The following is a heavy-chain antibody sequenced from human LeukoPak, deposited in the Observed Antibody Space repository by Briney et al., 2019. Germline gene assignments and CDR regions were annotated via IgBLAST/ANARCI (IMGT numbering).Heavy chain of an antibody. V-gene: IGHV3-13*01. CDR2: IGTAGDT. J-gene: IGHJ4*02. Sequence: GGSLRLSCAASGFTFSSYDMHWVRQATGKGLEWVSAIGTAGDTYYPGSVKGRFTISRENAKNSLYLQMNSLRAGDTAVYYCARGTMVRGAEGININFDYWGQGTLVTVSS. CDR3: ARGTMVRGAEGININFDY. D-gene: IGHD3-10*01. CDR1: GFTFSSYD.